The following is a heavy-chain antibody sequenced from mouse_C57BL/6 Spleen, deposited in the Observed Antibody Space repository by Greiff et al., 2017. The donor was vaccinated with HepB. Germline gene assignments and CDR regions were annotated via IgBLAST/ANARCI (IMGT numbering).Heavy chain of an antibody. J-gene: IGHJ4*01. CDR3: AREATVVGDAMDY. V-gene: IGHV5-4*01. CDR2: ISDGGSYT. D-gene: IGHD1-1*01. CDR1: GFTFSSYA. Sequence: EVHLVESGGGLVKPGGSLKLSCAASGFTFSSYAMSWVRQTPEKRLEWVATISDGGSYTYYPDNVKGRFTFSRDNAKNNLYLQMSHLKSEDTAMYYCAREATVVGDAMDYWGQGTSVTVSS.